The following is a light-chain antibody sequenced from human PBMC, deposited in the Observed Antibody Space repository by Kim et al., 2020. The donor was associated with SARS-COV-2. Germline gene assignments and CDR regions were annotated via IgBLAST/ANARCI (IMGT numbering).Light chain of an antibody. V-gene: IGKV1-39*01. Sequence: SIGDRVTVTCRASQSISSYLNWYQQKPGKAPKILIYAASSLQSGVPSRFSGSGSGTDFTLTISSLQPEDFATYYCQQSYSSPWTFGQGTKVDIK. CDR3: QQSYSSPWT. J-gene: IGKJ1*01. CDR1: QSISSY. CDR2: AAS.